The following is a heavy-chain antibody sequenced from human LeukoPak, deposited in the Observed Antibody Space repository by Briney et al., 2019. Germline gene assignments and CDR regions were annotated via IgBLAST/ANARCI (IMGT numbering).Heavy chain of an antibody. Sequence: TGGSLRLSCAASGFTFSSYEMNWVRQAPGKGLEWVPYISSSGSTIYYADSVKGRFTISRDNAKNSLYLQMNSLRAEDTAVYYCARDLGYSYGHYFDYWGQGTLVTVSS. CDR1: GFTFSSYE. D-gene: IGHD5-18*01. CDR3: ARDLGYSYGHYFDY. J-gene: IGHJ4*02. V-gene: IGHV3-48*03. CDR2: ISSSGSTI.